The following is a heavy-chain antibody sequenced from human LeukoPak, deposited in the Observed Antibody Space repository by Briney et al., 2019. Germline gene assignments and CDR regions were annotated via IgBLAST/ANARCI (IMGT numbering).Heavy chain of an antibody. CDR2: IIPIFGAA. CDR3: ASSAGDYGDYFNWFDP. D-gene: IGHD4-17*01. J-gene: IGHJ5*02. Sequence: SVKVSCKASGGTFSSYAISWVRQAPGQGLEWMGGIIPIFGAANYAQRFQGRVTITADESTSTAYMELSSLRSEDTAVYYCASSAGDYGDYFNWFDPWGQGTLVTVSS. CDR1: GGTFSSYA. V-gene: IGHV1-69*13.